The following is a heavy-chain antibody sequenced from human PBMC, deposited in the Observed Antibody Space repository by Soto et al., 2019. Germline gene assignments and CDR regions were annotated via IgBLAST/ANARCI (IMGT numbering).Heavy chain of an antibody. CDR2: MNPNTGNS. Sequence: ASVKVSCKASGYTFTSYDIYWVRQATGQGLEWMGWMNPNTGNSGYAQKFQGRVTMTSDTSISTAHMELSSLRSEDTAVYYCARRAETNGWNGFGADQYYFAFWGQGTLVTVSS. V-gene: IGHV1-8*01. CDR3: ARRAETNGWNGFGADQYYFAF. D-gene: IGHD1-1*01. CDR1: GYTFTSYD. J-gene: IGHJ4*02.